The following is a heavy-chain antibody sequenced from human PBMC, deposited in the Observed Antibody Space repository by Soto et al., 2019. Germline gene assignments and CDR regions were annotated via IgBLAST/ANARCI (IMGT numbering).Heavy chain of an antibody. V-gene: IGHV3-30-3*01. Sequence: PGGSLILSCAASGFTFSSYAMHWVRQAPGKGLEWVAVISYDGSNKYYADSVKGRFTISRDNSKNTLYLQMNSLRAEDTAVYNCARDRITGTYYGVDVWGQGTTVT. CDR1: GFTFSSYA. CDR3: ARDRITGTYYGVDV. CDR2: ISYDGSNK. D-gene: IGHD1-7*01. J-gene: IGHJ6*02.